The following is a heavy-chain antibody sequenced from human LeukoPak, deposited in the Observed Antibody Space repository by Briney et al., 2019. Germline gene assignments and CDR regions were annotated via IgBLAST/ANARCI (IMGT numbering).Heavy chain of an antibody. D-gene: IGHD6-13*01. Sequence: GASVKVSCKASGYTFTGYYMHWVRQAPGQGLEWMGWINPNSGGTNYAQKFQGRVTMTRDTSISTAYMELSRLRSDDTAVYYCARYVSIAAAGTRGYYYYYYMDVWGKGTTVTISS. J-gene: IGHJ6*03. V-gene: IGHV1-2*02. CDR3: ARYVSIAAAGTRGYYYYYYMDV. CDR2: INPNSGGT. CDR1: GYTFTGYY.